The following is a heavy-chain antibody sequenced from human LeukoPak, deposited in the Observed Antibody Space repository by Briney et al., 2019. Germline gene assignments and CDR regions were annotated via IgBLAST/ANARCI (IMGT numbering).Heavy chain of an antibody. CDR1: GYTFTGYY. CDR3: ARSTASIGVRWKPFDP. CDR2: INPNSGGT. Sequence: GASVKVSCKASGYTFTGYYMHRVRQAPGQGLEWMGRINPNSGGTNYAQKFQGRVTMTRDTSISTAYMELSRLRSDDTAVYYCARSTASIGVRWKPFDPWGQGTLVTVSS. J-gene: IGHJ5*02. D-gene: IGHD4-23*01. V-gene: IGHV1-2*06.